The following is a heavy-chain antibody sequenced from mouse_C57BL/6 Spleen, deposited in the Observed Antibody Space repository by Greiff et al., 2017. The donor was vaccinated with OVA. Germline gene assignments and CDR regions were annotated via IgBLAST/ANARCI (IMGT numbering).Heavy chain of an antibody. Sequence: QVQLQQPGAELVRPGSSVKLSCKASGYTFTSYWMHWVKQRPIQGLEWIGNIDPSDSETHYNQKFKDKATLTVDKSSSTASMQLSSLTSKDSAVYYCAREGGSGYPFAYWGQGTLVTVSA. CDR2: IDPSDSET. D-gene: IGHD3-2*02. J-gene: IGHJ3*01. V-gene: IGHV1-52*01. CDR3: AREGGSGYPFAY. CDR1: GYTFTSYW.